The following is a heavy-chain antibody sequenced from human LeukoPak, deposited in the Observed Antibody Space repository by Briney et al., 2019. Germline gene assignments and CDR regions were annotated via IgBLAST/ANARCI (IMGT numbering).Heavy chain of an antibody. D-gene: IGHD1-26*01. J-gene: IGHJ4*02. V-gene: IGHV4-30-4*08. Sequence: SHTLSLTCTVSGGSISSGDYYWSWIRQPPGKGLEWIGYIYYSGSTYYNPSLKSRVTISVDTSKDQFSLKLSSVTAADTAVYYCARETWELLFDYWGQGTLVTVSS. CDR1: GGSISSGDYY. CDR3: ARETWELLFDY. CDR2: IYYSGST.